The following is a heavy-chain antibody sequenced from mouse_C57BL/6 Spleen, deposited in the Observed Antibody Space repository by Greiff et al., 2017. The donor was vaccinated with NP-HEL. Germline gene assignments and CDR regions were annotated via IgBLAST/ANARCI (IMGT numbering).Heavy chain of an antibody. CDR2: IYPRSGNT. V-gene: IGHV1-81*01. D-gene: IGHD2-5*01. CDR3: ARETYYSNYEYYAMDY. Sequence: VQLQQSGAELARPGASVKLSCKASGYTFTSYGISWVKQRTGQGLEWIGEIYPRSGNTYYNEKFKGKATLTADKSSSTAYMELRSLTSEDSAVYFCARETYYSNYEYYAMDYWGQGTSVTVSS. J-gene: IGHJ4*01. CDR1: GYTFTSYG.